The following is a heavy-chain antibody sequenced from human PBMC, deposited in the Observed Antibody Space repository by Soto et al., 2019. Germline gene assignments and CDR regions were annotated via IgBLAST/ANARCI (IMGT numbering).Heavy chain of an antibody. CDR2: IHTGGETT. J-gene: IGHJ6*02. Sequence: PLGSLSLSCSASGFPFKSHAMHWVRQAPGKGLEYVSSIHTGGETTFYADAVKGRFIVSRDNSDNNLDLQMTSLKYEDSGVYYCVKGRAKHCSGRTCGLWMDLGGQGTTVT. CDR1: GFPFKSHA. V-gene: IGHV3-64D*06. CDR3: VKGRAKHCSGRTCGLWMDL. D-gene: IGHD6-19*01.